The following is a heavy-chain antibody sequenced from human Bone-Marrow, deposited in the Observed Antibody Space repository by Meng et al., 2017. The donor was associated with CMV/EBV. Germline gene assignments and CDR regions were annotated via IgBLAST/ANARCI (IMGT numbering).Heavy chain of an antibody. CDR3: AREGALGYCTNGVCYNWFDP. J-gene: IGHJ5*02. V-gene: IGHV1-69*05. CDR2: IIPIFGTA. CDR1: GGTFSSYA. Sequence: SVKVSCKASGGTFSSYAISWVRQAPGQGLEWMGGIIPIFGTANYAQKFQGRVTITTDESTSTAYMELSSLRSEDTAVYYCAREGALGYCTNGVCYNWFDPWGQGHLVTGAS. D-gene: IGHD2-8*01.